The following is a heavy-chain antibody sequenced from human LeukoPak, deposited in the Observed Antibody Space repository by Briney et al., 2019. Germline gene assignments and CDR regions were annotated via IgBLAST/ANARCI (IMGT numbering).Heavy chain of an antibody. Sequence: SETLSLTCTVSGGSISSYYWSWIRQPAGKGLEWIGRIYTSGSTNYNPSLKSRVTMSVDTPKNQFSLKLSSVTAADTAVYYCARIRRLGYCSGGSCPGAFDIWGQGTMVTVSS. D-gene: IGHD2-15*01. CDR2: IYTSGST. CDR1: GGSISSYY. J-gene: IGHJ3*02. V-gene: IGHV4-4*07. CDR3: ARIRRLGYCSGGSCPGAFDI.